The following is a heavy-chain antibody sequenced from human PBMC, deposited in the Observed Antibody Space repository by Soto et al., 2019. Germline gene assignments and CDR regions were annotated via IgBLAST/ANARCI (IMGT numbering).Heavy chain of an antibody. CDR2: SYYSGTS. V-gene: IGHV4-39*01. CDR3: TRRYNWNDYYFDP. D-gene: IGHD1-20*01. CDR1: GGSLRVQSYY. J-gene: IGHJ5*02. Sequence: SQTLSRTCIVCGGSLRVQSYYCTWIRQTPGKGLEWVGSSYYSGTSYFNPALKGRVTISVDTSTNQFSLRLTSVTAADTAVYYCTRRYNWNDYYFDPWGKGTLVTVSS.